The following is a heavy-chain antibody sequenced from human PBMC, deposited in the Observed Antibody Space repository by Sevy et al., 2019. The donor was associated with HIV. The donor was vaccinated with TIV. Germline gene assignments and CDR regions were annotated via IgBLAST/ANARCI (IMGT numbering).Heavy chain of an antibody. Sequence: GGSLRLSCAASGFTFSSYAMSWVRQAPGKGLEWVSTISGSGGSTYYADSVKGRFTISRDNPKNTLYVQMNTLRAEDXAVYYCAKDYRTHLNRXVPAAILDYWGQXTLVTVSS. CDR2: ISGSGGST. CDR3: AKDYRTHLNRXVPAAILDY. J-gene: IGHJ4*02. CDR1: GFTFSSYA. V-gene: IGHV3-23*01. D-gene: IGHD2-2*02.